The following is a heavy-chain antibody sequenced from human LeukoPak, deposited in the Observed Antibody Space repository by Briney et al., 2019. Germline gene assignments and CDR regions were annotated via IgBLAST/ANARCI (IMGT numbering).Heavy chain of an antibody. CDR2: IYPDVSDT. J-gene: IGHJ3*01. CDR3: ERPNITSYYDSRGYDAFDV. CDR1: GFKFNSSW. V-gene: IGHV5-51*01. Sequence: GLPLQISCQGSGFKFNSSWIAWVRQMPGHGLEWMGIIYPDVSDTRYSPSFQGQVTISADKSVSIAYLQWSSLKASDTAMYYCERPNITSYYDSRGYDAFDVWGQGTMVIVSS. D-gene: IGHD3-22*01.